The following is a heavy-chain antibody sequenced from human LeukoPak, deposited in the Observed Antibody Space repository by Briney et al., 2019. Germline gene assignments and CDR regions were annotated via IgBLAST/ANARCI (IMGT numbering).Heavy chain of an antibody. CDR2: INLDGSEK. CDR1: GFTFRNHW. Sequence: GGSLRLSCAASGFTFRNHWMSWVRQAPGKGLEYVANINLDGSEKYYVDSVKGRFTISRDNAKNSLYLQMNSLRAEDTAIYYCARDLGSYSSGWYMGFDYWGQGTLVTVSS. CDR3: ARDLGSYSSGWYMGFDY. D-gene: IGHD6-19*01. V-gene: IGHV3-7*01. J-gene: IGHJ4*02.